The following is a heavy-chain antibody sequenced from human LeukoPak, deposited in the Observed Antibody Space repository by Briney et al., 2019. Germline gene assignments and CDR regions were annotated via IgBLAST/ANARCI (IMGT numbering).Heavy chain of an antibody. J-gene: IGHJ4*02. Sequence: HPSETLSLTCTVSGGSISSYYWSWIRQPPGKGLEWIGYIYYSGSTNYNPSLKSRVTISLDRSKNQFSLNVSSVTAADTAVYYCARDRGYSSSRRGQSRFDYWGQGTLVTVSS. CDR1: GGSISSYY. D-gene: IGHD6-13*01. CDR2: IYYSGST. V-gene: IGHV4-59*12. CDR3: ARDRGYSSSRRGQSRFDY.